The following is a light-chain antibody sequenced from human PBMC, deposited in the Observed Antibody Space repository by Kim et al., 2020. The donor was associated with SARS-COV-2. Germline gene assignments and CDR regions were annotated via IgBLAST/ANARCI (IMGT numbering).Light chain of an antibody. CDR2: DVN. Sequence: GRPITRSCPGPSREVGAFNYVSWYKQYPGKAPRLMIFDVNKRPSGLSDRFSGSKSGNTASLTISGLQAEDEADYYCISYASTRSYVFGTGTTVTVL. CDR1: SREVGAFNY. V-gene: IGLV2-14*04. J-gene: IGLJ1*01. CDR3: ISYASTRSYV.